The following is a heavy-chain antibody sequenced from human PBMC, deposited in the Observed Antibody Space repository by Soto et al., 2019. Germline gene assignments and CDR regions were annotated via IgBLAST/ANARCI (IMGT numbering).Heavy chain of an antibody. J-gene: IGHJ6*02. CDR1: RFTFNTYA. Sequence: PVGSLRISCSASRFTFNTYAMSWVREAPGKGLEWVSVIGGGGGSTHYADSVKGRFTISRDNSKNTLYLQMNSLRADDTAIYYCARDSITRLSYDIPGMDVWGQGTTVTVSS. D-gene: IGHD3-10*01. CDR3: ARDSITRLSYDIPGMDV. V-gene: IGHV3-23*01. CDR2: IGGGGGST.